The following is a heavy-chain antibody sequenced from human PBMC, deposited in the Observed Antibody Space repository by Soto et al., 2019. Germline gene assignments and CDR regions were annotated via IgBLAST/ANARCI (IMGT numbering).Heavy chain of an antibody. V-gene: IGHV3-7*01. D-gene: IGHD6-6*01. CDR1: GFTFSTYW. J-gene: IGHJ4*02. CDR3: ASIGYSSSCFDY. Sequence: GGSLRLSCAASGFTFSTYWMSWVRQAPGKGLEWVANIKQDGSQKYYVDSVKGRFTISRDNAKNSVFLQMNSLRAEDTAVHYCASIGYSSSCFDYWGQGIPVPVSS. CDR2: IKQDGSQK.